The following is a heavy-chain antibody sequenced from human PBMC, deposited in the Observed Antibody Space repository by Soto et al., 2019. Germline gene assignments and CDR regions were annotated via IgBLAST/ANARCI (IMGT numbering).Heavy chain of an antibody. CDR1: GFTFSSYG. CDR2: ISYDGSNK. D-gene: IGHD6-6*01. J-gene: IGHJ4*02. Sequence: PGGSLRLSCAASGFTFSSYGMHWVRQAPGKGLEWVAVISYDGSNKYYVDSVKGRFTISRDNSKNTLYLQMNSLRAEDTAVYYWANEDSTSSGYLGNWSEGTLVTV. V-gene: IGHV3-30*18. CDR3: ANEDSTSSGYLGN.